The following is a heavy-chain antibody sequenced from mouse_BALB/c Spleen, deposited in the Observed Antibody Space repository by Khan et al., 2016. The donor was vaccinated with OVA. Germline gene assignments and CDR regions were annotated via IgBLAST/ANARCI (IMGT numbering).Heavy chain of an antibody. J-gene: IGHJ3*01. CDR3: ARSPYGNFAY. CDR1: GFTFSTYA. D-gene: IGHD2-1*01. CDR2: ISSDGDYT. Sequence: EVELVESGGGLVKPGGSLKLSCAASGFTFSTYAMSWVRQTPEKRLEWVATISSDGDYTYFPDNVTGRFTISRDNAKNTLCLQMTSLRSEDTAMYYCARSPYGNFAYWGQGTLGTVSA. V-gene: IGHV5-9-3*01.